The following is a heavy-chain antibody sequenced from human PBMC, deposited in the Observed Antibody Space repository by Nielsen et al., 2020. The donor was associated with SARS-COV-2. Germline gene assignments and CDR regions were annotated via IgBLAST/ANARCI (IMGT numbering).Heavy chain of an antibody. V-gene: IGHV3-53*01. Sequence: GESLKISCAASGFTVSGKNMNWVRRAPGRGLERVSVIYSGGGTYCADSVKGRFTISRDNAKNSLYLQMNSLRAEDTAVYYCARDVGSSGYYSRHYYYGMDVWGQGTTVTVSS. CDR3: ARDVGSSGYYSRHYYYGMDV. D-gene: IGHD3-22*01. CDR2: IYSGGGT. J-gene: IGHJ6*02. CDR1: GFTVSGKN.